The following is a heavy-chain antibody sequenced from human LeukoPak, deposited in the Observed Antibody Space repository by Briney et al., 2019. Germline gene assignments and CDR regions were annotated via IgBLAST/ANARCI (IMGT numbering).Heavy chain of an antibody. CDR2: ISGSGGST. D-gene: IGHD1-26*01. Sequence: GGSLRLSCAASGFTFSTYGMSWVRQAPGKGLEWVTYISGSGGSTYYADSVKGRSTISRDNSKNTPAPQMYNLRAEDTAVYYCAKGYRYSDYWGQGTMVTVSS. CDR3: AKGYRYSDY. J-gene: IGHJ4*02. V-gene: IGHV3-23*01. CDR1: GFTFSTYG.